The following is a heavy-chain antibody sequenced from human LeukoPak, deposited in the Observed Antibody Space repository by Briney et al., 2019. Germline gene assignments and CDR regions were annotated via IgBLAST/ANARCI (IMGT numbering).Heavy chain of an antibody. V-gene: IGHV3-23*01. J-gene: IGHJ6*03. CDR3: AKVGDSSGWASYYYYYMDV. CDR1: GFTFSSYA. Sequence: PGGSLRLSCAASGFTFSSYAMSWVRQAPGKGLEWVSAISGSGGSTYYADSVKGRFTISRDNSKNTLYLQMNSLRAEDTAVYYCAKVGDSSGWASYYYYYMDVWGKGTTVTVSS. CDR2: ISGSGGST. D-gene: IGHD6-19*01.